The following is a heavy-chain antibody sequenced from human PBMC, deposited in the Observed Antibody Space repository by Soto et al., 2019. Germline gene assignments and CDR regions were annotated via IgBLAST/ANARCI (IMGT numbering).Heavy chain of an antibody. CDR2: MNPNSENT. Sequence: ASVKVSCKASGYIFTSYDINWVRQATGQGLEWMGWMNPNSENTGYAQKFQGRVTLTRNTSISTAYMELSSLSSEDTAVYYCARGPFLYCYDSSGREGDIWGQGTMVTVSS. D-gene: IGHD3-22*01. V-gene: IGHV1-8*01. J-gene: IGHJ3*02. CDR1: GYIFTSYD. CDR3: ARGPFLYCYDSSGREGDI.